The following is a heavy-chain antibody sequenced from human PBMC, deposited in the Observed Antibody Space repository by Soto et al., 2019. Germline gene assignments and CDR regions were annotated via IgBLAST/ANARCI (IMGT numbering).Heavy chain of an antibody. Sequence: SVKVSCKASGGAFSSYAISWVRQAPGQGLEWMGGIIPIFGTANYAQKFQGRVTITADKSTSTAYMELSSLRSEDTAVYYCARDPTYGSGMGYYGMDVWGQGTTVTVSS. CDR2: IIPIFGTA. J-gene: IGHJ6*02. V-gene: IGHV1-69*06. D-gene: IGHD3-10*01. CDR3: ARDPTYGSGMGYYGMDV. CDR1: GGAFSSYA.